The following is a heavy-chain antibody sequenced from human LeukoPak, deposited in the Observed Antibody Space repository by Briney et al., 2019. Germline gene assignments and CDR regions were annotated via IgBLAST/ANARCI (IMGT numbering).Heavy chain of an antibody. Sequence: ASVTVSCKASGYTFTSYGISWVRQAPGQGLEWMGWISAYNGNTNYAQKLQGRVTMTTDTSTSTAYMELRSLRSDDTAVYYCATEVGATGNLDYWGQGTLVTVSS. V-gene: IGHV1-18*01. CDR2: ISAYNGNT. CDR3: ATEVGATGNLDY. CDR1: GYTFTSYG. J-gene: IGHJ4*02. D-gene: IGHD1-26*01.